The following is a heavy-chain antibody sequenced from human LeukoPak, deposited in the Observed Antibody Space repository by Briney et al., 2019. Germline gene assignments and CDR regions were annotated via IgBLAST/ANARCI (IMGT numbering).Heavy chain of an antibody. J-gene: IGHJ1*01. CDR1: GFTFDDYG. CDR3: AREVYDSSGYYYPTGIFQH. D-gene: IGHD3-22*01. CDR2: INWNGGST. V-gene: IGHV3-20*04. Sequence: AGGSLRLSCAASGFTFDDYGMSWVRQAPGKGLEWVSDINWNGGSTGYADSAKGRFTISRDNAKNSLYLQMNSLRAEDTALYYCAREVYDSSGYYYPTGIFQHWGQGTLVTVSS.